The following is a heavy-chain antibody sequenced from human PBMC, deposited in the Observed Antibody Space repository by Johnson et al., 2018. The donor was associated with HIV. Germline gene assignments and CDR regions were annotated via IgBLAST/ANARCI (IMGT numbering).Heavy chain of an antibody. Sequence: VQLVESGGGVVQPGGSLRLSCAASGFSFDDYAMHWVRQTPGKGLEWVSLISWAGANTYYGNSVKGRFSISRDNSKKSLYLQMNSLRAEDTTFYYCAKDSDTFYFGSGDGFDIWGRGTMVTVSS. D-gene: IGHD3-10*01. V-gene: IGHV3-43D*03. CDR1: GFSFDDYA. J-gene: IGHJ3*02. CDR3: AKDSDTFYFGSGDGFDI. CDR2: ISWAGANT.